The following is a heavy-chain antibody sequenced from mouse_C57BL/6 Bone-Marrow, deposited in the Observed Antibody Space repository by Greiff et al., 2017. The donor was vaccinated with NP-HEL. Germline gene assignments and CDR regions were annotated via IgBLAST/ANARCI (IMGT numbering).Heavy chain of an antibody. Sequence: EVKLVESGGGLVQSGRFLRLSCATSGFTFSDFYMEWVRQAPGKGLEWLAASRNKANDYTTEYSASVKGRFIVSRDTSQSILYLQMNALRAEDTAIYYCARDEFDYYGSSPFAYWGQGTLVTVSA. J-gene: IGHJ3*01. CDR3: ARDEFDYYGSSPFAY. CDR1: GFTFSDFY. V-gene: IGHV7-1*01. D-gene: IGHD1-1*01. CDR2: SRNKANDYTT.